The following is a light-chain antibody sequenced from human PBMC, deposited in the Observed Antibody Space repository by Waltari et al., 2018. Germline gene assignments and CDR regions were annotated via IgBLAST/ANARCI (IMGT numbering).Light chain of an antibody. V-gene: IGLV3-21*02. CDR3: QVWDSSSDQVV. Sequence: SVLTQPPSVSEAPGATAKITCGANDIGRKSVHWYQQKPGQAPVLVVYDDSDRPSGIHERFSGSSSGNTATLTISRVEVGDEADYYCQVWDSSSDQVVFGGGTKLTVL. J-gene: IGLJ2*01. CDR2: DDS. CDR1: DIGRKS.